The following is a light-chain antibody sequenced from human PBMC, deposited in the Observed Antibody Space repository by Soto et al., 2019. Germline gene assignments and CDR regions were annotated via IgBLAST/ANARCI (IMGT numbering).Light chain of an antibody. CDR3: QQYGDSIT. V-gene: IGKV3-20*01. Sequence: IFLTQSPGSLSLSSGERATLSCRASQTVRSSYLAWYQQRPGQAPKLLIYGAFHRATGIPDRFSGSESGRDYTLSISRLDPEDSALYYCQQYGDSITFGGGTKVEIK. CDR1: QTVRSSY. CDR2: GAF. J-gene: IGKJ4*01.